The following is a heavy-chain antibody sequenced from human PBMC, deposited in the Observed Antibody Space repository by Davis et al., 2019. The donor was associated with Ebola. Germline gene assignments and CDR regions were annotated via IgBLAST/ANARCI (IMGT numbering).Heavy chain of an antibody. CDR1: GFTFSSYW. CDR2: IKQDGSEK. V-gene: IGHV3-7*01. CDR3: AKDGYTANPTDLFYYYYGMDV. Sequence: GGSLRLSCAASGFTFSSYWMSWVRQAPGKGLEWVANIKQDGSEKYYVDSVKGRFTISRDNAKNSLYLQMNSLRAEDTAVYYCAKDGYTANPTDLFYYYYGMDVWGQGTTVTVSS. D-gene: IGHD6-13*01. J-gene: IGHJ6*02.